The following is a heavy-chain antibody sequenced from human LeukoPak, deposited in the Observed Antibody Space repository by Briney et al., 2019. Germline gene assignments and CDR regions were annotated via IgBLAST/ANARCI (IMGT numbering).Heavy chain of an antibody. CDR2: ISSSSSYI. D-gene: IGHD3-10*01. CDR1: GFTFSSYS. Sequence: GGSLRLSCAASGFTFSSYSMNWVRQAPGKGLEWVSSISSSSSYIYYADSVKGRFTISRDNAKNSLYLQMNSLGAEDTAVYYCVRYYTRHSWYFDLWGRGTLVTVSS. CDR3: VRYYTRHSWYFDL. V-gene: IGHV3-21*01. J-gene: IGHJ2*01.